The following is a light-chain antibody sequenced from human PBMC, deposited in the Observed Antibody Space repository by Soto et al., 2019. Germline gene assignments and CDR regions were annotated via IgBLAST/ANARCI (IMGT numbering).Light chain of an antibody. Sequence: EIVMTQSPATLSVSPGETATLSCRASQSVAGNLAWYQQKPGQPPRLLIYGVSTGATGVPARFSGSGSETDFSLTISSLQIEDFALYYCQQSNNWPPLTFGGGTKVDIK. CDR1: QSVAGN. J-gene: IGKJ4*01. CDR3: QQSNNWPPLT. V-gene: IGKV3-15*01. CDR2: GVS.